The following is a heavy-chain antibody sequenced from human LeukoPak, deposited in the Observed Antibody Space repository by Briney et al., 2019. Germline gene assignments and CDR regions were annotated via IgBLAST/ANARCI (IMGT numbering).Heavy chain of an antibody. CDR2: INPNSGGT. CDR3: ARVTSSWAGFDY. D-gene: IGHD6-13*01. J-gene: IGHJ4*02. CDR1: GYTFTGYY. V-gene: IGHV1-2*06. Sequence: ASVKVSCKASGYTFTGYYMHWVRQAPGQGLEWRGRINPNSGGTNYAQKFQGRVTMTRDTSISTAYMELSRLRSDDTAVYYCARVTSSWAGFDYWGQGTLVTVSS.